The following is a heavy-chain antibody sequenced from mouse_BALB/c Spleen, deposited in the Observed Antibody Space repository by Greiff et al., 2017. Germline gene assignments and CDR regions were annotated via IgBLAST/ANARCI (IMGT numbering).Heavy chain of an antibody. J-gene: IGHJ4*01. Sequence: VKLMESAAELARPGASVKMSCKASGYTFTSYWMHWVKQRPGQGLEWIGYINPSTGYTEYNQKFKDKATLTADKSSSTAYMQLSSLTSEDSAVYYCARDGNYDAMDYWGQGTSVTVSS. CDR1: GYTFTSYW. CDR3: ARDGNYDAMDY. V-gene: IGHV1-4*02. D-gene: IGHD2-1*01. CDR2: INPSTGYT.